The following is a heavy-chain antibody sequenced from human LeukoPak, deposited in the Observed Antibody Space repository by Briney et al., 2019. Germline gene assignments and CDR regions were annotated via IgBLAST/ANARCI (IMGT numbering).Heavy chain of an antibody. V-gene: IGHV1-2*02. CDR3: ARESITMVRGVSDY. Sequence: ASVKVSCKASGYTFTGYYMHWVRQAPGQGLEWMGWINPNSGGTNYAQKFQGRVTMTRDTSTSTVYMELSSLRSEDTAVYYCARESITMVRGVSDYWGQGTLVTVSS. D-gene: IGHD3-10*01. CDR1: GYTFTGYY. J-gene: IGHJ4*02. CDR2: INPNSGGT.